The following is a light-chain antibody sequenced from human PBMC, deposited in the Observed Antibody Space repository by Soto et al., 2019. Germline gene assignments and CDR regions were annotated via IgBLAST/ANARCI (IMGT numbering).Light chain of an antibody. CDR2: AAS. CDR3: QQYETRPHT. J-gene: IGKJ2*01. CDR1: QDISKY. Sequence: DIQMTQSPSSLSASVRDRVTITCQASQDISKYLNWYQHKPGKAPKLLIYAASNLQTGVPSRFSGSGSGTHFTFTISSLQPEDIATYYCQQYETRPHTFGQGTKLEIK. V-gene: IGKV1-33*01.